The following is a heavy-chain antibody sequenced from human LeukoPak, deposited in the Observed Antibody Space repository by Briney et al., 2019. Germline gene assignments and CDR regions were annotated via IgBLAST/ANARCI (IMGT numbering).Heavy chain of an antibody. V-gene: IGHV4-59*01. J-gene: IGHJ5*02. CDR2: IYYSGST. Sequence: PSETLSLTHTVSGGPIRSYYWSWIRQPPGKGLEWIGYIYYSGSTNYNPSLKSRVTISVDTSKNQFSLKLSSVTAADTAVYYCAIEGIGVASRWFVLWGQGTLVTVSS. D-gene: IGHD6-19*01. CDR3: AIEGIGVASRWFVL. CDR1: GGPIRSYY.